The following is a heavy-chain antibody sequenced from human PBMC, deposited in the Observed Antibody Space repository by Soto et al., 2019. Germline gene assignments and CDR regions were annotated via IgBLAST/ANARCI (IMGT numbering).Heavy chain of an antibody. CDR2: INPNSGGT. Sequence: QVQLVQSGAEVKKPGASVKVSCKASGYTFTGYYMHWVRQAPGQGLEWMGWINPNSGGTNYAQKFQGWVTMTRDTSLSTAYTELSRLRSDDTAVYYCARGYSSSCYSPHGMDVWGQGTTVTVS. V-gene: IGHV1-2*04. CDR3: ARGYSSSCYSPHGMDV. CDR1: GYTFTGYY. D-gene: IGHD6-13*01. J-gene: IGHJ6*02.